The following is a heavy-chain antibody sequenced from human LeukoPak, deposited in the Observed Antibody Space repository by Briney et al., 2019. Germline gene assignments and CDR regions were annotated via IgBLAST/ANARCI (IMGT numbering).Heavy chain of an antibody. CDR1: GCSISSGGYY. J-gene: IGHJ4*02. CDR2: IYYSGST. CDR3: ARTRGYSGYEDFDY. D-gene: IGHD5-12*01. Sequence: SQTLSLTCTVSGCSISSGGYYWSRIRQHPGKGLEWIGYIYYSGSTYYNPSLKSRVTISVDTSKNQFSLKLSSVTAADTAVYYCARTRGYSGYEDFDYWGQGTLVTVSS. V-gene: IGHV4-31*03.